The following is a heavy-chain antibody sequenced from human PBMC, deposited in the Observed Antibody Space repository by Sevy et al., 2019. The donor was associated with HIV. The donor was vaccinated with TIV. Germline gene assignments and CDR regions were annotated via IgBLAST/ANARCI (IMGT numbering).Heavy chain of an antibody. CDR3: ARVGSSSSFPTWFDP. J-gene: IGHJ5*02. V-gene: IGHV4-38-2*01. Sequence: SETLSLTCAVSGYSINNNNYWGWIRQSPAKGLEWIGSIYHSGSTYYNPSLKSRVTISVDTSKNQFSLKLSSVTAADTAVYFCARVGSSSSFPTWFDPWGQGTLVTVSS. D-gene: IGHD6-13*01. CDR1: GYSINNNNY. CDR2: IYHSGST.